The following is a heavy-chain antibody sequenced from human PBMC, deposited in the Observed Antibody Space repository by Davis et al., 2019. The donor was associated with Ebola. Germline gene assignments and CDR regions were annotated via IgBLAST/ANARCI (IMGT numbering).Heavy chain of an antibody. D-gene: IGHD2-21*02. V-gene: IGHV1-69*04. CDR1: GGTFTNYA. Sequence: SVKVSCKTSGGTFTNYAVNWVRQAPGQGLEWMGRIIPVVDTKDYAQKFQGRVTLTADKATNTAYMELSGLRFDDTAVYYCARGPSVATAHYFDYWGQGTLVTVSS. CDR3: ARGPSVATAHYFDY. CDR2: IIPVVDTK. J-gene: IGHJ4*02.